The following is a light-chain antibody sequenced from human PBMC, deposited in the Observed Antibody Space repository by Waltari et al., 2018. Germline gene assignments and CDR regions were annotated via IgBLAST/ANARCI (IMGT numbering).Light chain of an antibody. V-gene: IGLV1-40*01. J-gene: IGLJ2*01. CDR1: SSNNGAGYD. Sequence: QSALTQPTSVSGAPGPRVTLARTGSSSNNGAGYDVQWYHLFPGTPPKLLISSNVNRPSGFPHPFSGSNSGPSASLAITGLQSEDEADYYCQSYDNPSGSIFGGGTKLTVL. CDR2: SNV. CDR3: QSYDNPSGSI.